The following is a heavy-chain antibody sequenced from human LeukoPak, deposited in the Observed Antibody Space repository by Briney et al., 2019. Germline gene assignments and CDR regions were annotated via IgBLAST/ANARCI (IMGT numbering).Heavy chain of an antibody. CDR3: ARDPTPKWDLLPYFDF. Sequence: GGALRITCAASGFTFSDYSMNWVRQAPGQGLKLVSSISSGSRYICYADSVKGRFTISRDNAKDSVYLQMNSLRVEDTAVYYCARDPTPKWDLLPYFDFWGQGALVTVTS. CDR1: GFTFSDYS. D-gene: IGHD1-26*01. CDR2: ISSGSRYI. J-gene: IGHJ4*02. V-gene: IGHV3-21*06.